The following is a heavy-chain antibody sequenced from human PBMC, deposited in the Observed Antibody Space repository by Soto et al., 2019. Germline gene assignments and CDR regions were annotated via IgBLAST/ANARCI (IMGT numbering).Heavy chain of an antibody. Sequence: QVQLQESGPGLVKPSQTLSLTCTVSGGSISSGGYYWSWIRQHPGKGLEWIGYIYYSGSTYYNPSLKSGVTISVDTSKNQFSLKLSSVTAADTAVYYCARFRGYCSSTSCFDFDYWGQGTLVTVSS. J-gene: IGHJ4*02. CDR3: ARFRGYCSSTSCFDFDY. V-gene: IGHV4-31*03. CDR1: GGSISSGGYY. CDR2: IYYSGST. D-gene: IGHD2-2*01.